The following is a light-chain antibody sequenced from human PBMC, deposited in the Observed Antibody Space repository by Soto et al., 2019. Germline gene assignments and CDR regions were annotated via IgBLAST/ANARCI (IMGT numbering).Light chain of an antibody. Sequence: DIQMTQSPSSLSASVGDRVTITCRASQSISSYLNWYQQKPGKAPKLLIYAASSLQSGVPPRFSGSGSGTDFTLTISSLQPQDFATYYCQQRYSTWTVGQGNKVDSK. CDR1: QSISSY. CDR3: QQRYSTWT. CDR2: AAS. V-gene: IGKV1-39*01. J-gene: IGKJ1*01.